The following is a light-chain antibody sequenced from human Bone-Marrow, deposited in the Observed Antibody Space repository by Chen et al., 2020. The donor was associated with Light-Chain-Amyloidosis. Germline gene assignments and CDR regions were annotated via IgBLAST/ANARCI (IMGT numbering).Light chain of an antibody. V-gene: IGKV3-20*01. Sequence: EVVLTQSPGTLSLSPGEGVTLSCRASQSIRSNFLAWYQQKPGQAPRLLIYGASTRASCIPDRFSGSGSGTDFTLSISRLEPEDCSVYYCQQYGDAPWTFGQGTKVEIK. CDR2: GAS. J-gene: IGKJ1*01. CDR3: QQYGDAPWT. CDR1: QSIRSNF.